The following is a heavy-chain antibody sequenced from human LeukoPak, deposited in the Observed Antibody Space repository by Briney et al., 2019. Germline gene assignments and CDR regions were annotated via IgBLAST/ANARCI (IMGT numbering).Heavy chain of an antibody. CDR1: GFTFSSYW. V-gene: IGHV3-7*03. D-gene: IGHD6-19*01. J-gene: IGHJ4*02. CDR3: ATGAGCGY. Sequence: GRSLRLSCAASGFTFSSYWMTWVRQAPGKGLEWVANIKQDGSERNYVDSVKGRFTISRDNAKNSLYLQMNTLRDEDTAVYYCATGAGCGYWGQGTLVTVSS. CDR2: IKQDGSER.